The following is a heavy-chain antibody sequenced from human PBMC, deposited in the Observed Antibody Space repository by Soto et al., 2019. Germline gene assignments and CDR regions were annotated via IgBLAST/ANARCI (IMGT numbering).Heavy chain of an antibody. V-gene: IGHV3-30-3*01. Sequence: PGGSLRLSCAAAGFTFSNSALHWVRQAPGKGLEWVADISYDGSNKYYAGSVKGRFTTSRDNSNNTLYLQMNSLRTEDTAVYYCAIGERSVTAPPFDYWGQGTLVTVSA. J-gene: IGHJ4*02. D-gene: IGHD1-26*01. CDR1: GFTFSNSA. CDR2: ISYDGSNK. CDR3: AIGERSVTAPPFDY.